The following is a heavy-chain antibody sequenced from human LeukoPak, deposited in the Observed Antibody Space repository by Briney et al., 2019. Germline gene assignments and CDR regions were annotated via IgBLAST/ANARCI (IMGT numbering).Heavy chain of an antibody. D-gene: IGHD3-22*01. CDR3: ARRDYDSSGYALYYFDY. CDR1: GYTFTSYA. CDR2: INTYTGNP. V-gene: IGHV7-4-1*02. J-gene: IGHJ4*02. Sequence: GASVKVSCKASGYTFTSYAMNWVRQAPGQGLEWMGWINTYTGNPTYAQGFTGRFVFSLDTSVSTAYLQISSLKAEDTAVYYCARRDYDSSGYALYYFDYWGQGTLVTVSS.